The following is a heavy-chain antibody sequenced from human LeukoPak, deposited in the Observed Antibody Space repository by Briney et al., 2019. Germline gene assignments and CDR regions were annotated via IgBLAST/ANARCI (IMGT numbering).Heavy chain of an antibody. J-gene: IGHJ4*02. D-gene: IGHD1-26*01. Sequence: SETLSLTCTVSGGSISSGGYYWSWIRQHPGKGLEWIGYIYYSGSTYYNPSLKSRVTISVDTSKNQFSLKLSSVTAADTAVYYCARSYRELWFDYWGQGTLVTVSS. CDR1: GGSISSGGYY. CDR2: IYYSGST. CDR3: ARSYRELWFDY. V-gene: IGHV4-31*03.